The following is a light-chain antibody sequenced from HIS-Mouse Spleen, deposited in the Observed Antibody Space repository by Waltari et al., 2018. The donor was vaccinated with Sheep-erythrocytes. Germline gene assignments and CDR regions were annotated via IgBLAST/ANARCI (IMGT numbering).Light chain of an antibody. CDR1: SSDVGGYNY. Sequence: QSALTQPRSVSGSPGPSVTIPCTGTSSDVGGYNYVPWYQPHPGKAPKLMIYDVSKRPSGVPDRFSGSKSGNTASLTISGLQAEDEADYYCCSYAGSYNHVFATGTKVTVL. CDR2: DVS. V-gene: IGLV2-11*01. CDR3: CSYAGSYNHV. J-gene: IGLJ1*01.